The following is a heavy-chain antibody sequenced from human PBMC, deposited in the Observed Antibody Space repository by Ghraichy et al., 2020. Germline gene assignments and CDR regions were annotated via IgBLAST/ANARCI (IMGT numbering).Heavy chain of an antibody. CDR1: GFTFGTYA. CDR3: AGVHMRTWFLFDY. V-gene: IGHV3-23*01. Sequence: LSLTCAASGFTFGTYAMGWVRQAPGKGLEWVATISGGAGTDTFFGDSVAGRFTISSDTSQNTLYLQMNSLRAGDTAVYYCAGVHMRTWFLFDYGGQGTLGTVAS. D-gene: IGHD3-10*01. CDR2: ISGGAGTDT. J-gene: IGHJ4*02.